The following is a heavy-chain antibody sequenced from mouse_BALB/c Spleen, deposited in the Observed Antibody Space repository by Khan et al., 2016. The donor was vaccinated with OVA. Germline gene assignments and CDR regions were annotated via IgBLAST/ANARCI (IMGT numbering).Heavy chain of an antibody. CDR1: GYSITSSYG. CDR3: ARTARIKY. D-gene: IGHD1-2*01. CDR2: ISYSGST. V-gene: IGHV3-2*02. J-gene: IGHJ2*01. Sequence: EVELVESGPGLVKPSQSLSLTCTVTGYSITSSYGWNWIRQFPGNKLEWMGYISYSGSTNYNPSLKSRISITRDTSKNQFFLQLNSVTTEDTATXYCARTARIKYWGQGTTLTVSS.